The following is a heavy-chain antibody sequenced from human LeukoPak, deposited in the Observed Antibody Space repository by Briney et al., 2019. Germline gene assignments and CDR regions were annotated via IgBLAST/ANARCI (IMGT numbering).Heavy chain of an antibody. J-gene: IGHJ4*02. CDR1: GGSISSYY. CDR3: ARGDYEGNMS. V-gene: IGHV4-59*01. Sequence: SETLPLTCTVSGGSISSYYWSWIRQPPGKGLEWIGYIYYSGSTNYNPSLKSRVTISVDTSKNQFSLKLSSVTAADTAVYYCARGDYEGNMSWGQGTLVTVSS. D-gene: IGHD4-17*01. CDR2: IYYSGST.